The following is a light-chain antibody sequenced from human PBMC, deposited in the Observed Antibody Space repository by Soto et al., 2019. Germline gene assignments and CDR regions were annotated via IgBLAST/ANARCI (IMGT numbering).Light chain of an antibody. CDR2: DAS. V-gene: IGKV3-11*01. Sequence: EIVLTQSPATLSLSPGERATLSCRASQSVSTYLVWYQQKPGQAPRLLIYDASNRATDIPARFSGSGSATDFTLTISSLEPEDFAVYYCQQRSNWPITFGQGTRLEIK. CDR3: QQRSNWPIT. CDR1: QSVSTY. J-gene: IGKJ5*01.